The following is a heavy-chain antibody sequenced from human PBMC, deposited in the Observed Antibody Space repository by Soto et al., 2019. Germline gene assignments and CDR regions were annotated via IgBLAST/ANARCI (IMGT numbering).Heavy chain of an antibody. CDR3: ARVKATLYRHYYFDY. J-gene: IGHJ4*02. Sequence: SGGSLRLSCAASGFTVSSNYMSWVRQAPGKGLEWVSVIYSGGSTYYADSVKGRFTISRDNSKNTLYLQMNSLRAEDTAVYFCARVKATLYRHYYFDYWGQGTPVTVSS. V-gene: IGHV3-53*01. CDR1: GFTVSSNY. D-gene: IGHD5-12*01. CDR2: IYSGGST.